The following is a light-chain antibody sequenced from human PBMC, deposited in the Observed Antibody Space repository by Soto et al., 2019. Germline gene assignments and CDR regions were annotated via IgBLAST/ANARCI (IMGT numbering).Light chain of an antibody. CDR2: EVT. J-gene: IGLJ2*01. V-gene: IGLV2-14*01. CDR1: SSDIGAYDY. CDR3: SSYTSTSTPLI. Sequence: QSVLTQPASVSGSPGQSITISCSGSSSDIGAYDYVSWYQQHPGKAPKLLIYEVTSRPSGVSHRFSGSKSGNTASLSISGLQLEDDADYYSSSYTSTSTPLIFGGGTKLTVL.